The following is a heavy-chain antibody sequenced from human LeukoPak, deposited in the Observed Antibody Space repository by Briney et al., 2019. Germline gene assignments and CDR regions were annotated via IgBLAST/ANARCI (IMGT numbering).Heavy chain of an antibody. J-gene: IGHJ6*02. Sequence: GGSLRLSCAASGFTFSSYAMNWVRQAPGKGLKWVSVISGGSTSTFYADSVKGRFTISRDNAKNSLYLQMDSLRAEDTAVYYCARNTPSLSTNGMDVWGQGTAVTVSS. V-gene: IGHV3-21*01. D-gene: IGHD3-3*02. CDR3: ARNTPSLSTNGMDV. CDR1: GFTFSSYA. CDR2: ISGGSTST.